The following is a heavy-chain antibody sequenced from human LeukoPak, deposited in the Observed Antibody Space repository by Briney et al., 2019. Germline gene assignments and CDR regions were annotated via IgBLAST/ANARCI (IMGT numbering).Heavy chain of an antibody. V-gene: IGHV3-20*04. D-gene: IGHD3-10*01. J-gene: IGHJ4*02. CDR2: INWNGGRT. CDR3: AREYYGSGSYYNVGY. Sequence: PGGSLRLSCAASGFTFDDYGMSWVRQAPGKGLEWVSCINWNGGRTGYADSVKGRFTISRDNAKKSLYVQMNSLRAEDTALYYCAREYYGSGSYYNVGYWGQGTLVTVSS. CDR1: GFTFDDYG.